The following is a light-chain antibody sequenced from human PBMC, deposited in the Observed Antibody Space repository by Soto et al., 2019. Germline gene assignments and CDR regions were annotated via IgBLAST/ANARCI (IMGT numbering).Light chain of an antibody. CDR3: QQYGSTPLN. Sequence: EIVLTQSPGTLSLSPGERATLSCRARQSVRNNYLVWYQQRPGQPPRFLMYDVSTRAAGIPDRFSGSGSGTDFTLTISILEAEDFAVYYCQQYGSTPLNFGGGTKVEIE. J-gene: IGKJ4*01. V-gene: IGKV3-20*01. CDR2: DVS. CDR1: QSVRNNY.